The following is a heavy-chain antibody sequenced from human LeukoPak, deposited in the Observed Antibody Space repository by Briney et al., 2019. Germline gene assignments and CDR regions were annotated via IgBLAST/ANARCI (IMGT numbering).Heavy chain of an antibody. Sequence: RGSLRLSCAASGFTFSSYGMHWVRQAPGKGLEWVAVIWYDGSNKYYADSVKGRFTISRDNSKNTLYLQMNSLRAEDTAVYYCARDRDSSSWYLFDYWGQGTLVTVSS. CDR2: IWYDGSNK. CDR1: GFTFSSYG. D-gene: IGHD6-13*01. J-gene: IGHJ4*02. V-gene: IGHV3-33*01. CDR3: ARDRDSSSWYLFDY.